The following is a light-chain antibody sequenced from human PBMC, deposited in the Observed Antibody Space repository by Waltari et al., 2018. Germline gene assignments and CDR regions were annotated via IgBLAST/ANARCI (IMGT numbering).Light chain of an antibody. CDR1: SGSLSPTSS. CDR3: ALYLGSGIWV. V-gene: IGLV8-61*01. Sequence: QTVVTHEPSLSVAPVGSVTLISALSSGSLSPTSSCTWYQQTPGQSQHTPVYQPNPRSSAIPDRFSGSILQNTAALTITGAQADDESDYYSALYLGSGIWVFGGGTRLTVL. J-gene: IGLJ3*02. CDR2: QPN.